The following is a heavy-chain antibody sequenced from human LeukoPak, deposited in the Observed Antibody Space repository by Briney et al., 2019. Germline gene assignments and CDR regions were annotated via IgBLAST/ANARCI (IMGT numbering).Heavy chain of an antibody. V-gene: IGHV4-31*02. D-gene: IGHD2-15*01. CDR2: IYNSGST. CDR1: GGSVTSGGFF. CDR3: ARDDSTKIDY. J-gene: IGHJ4*02. Sequence: PSETLSLTCTVSGGSVTSGGFFWSWIRQPPGKGLEWLGYIYNSGSTCYNPSLKSRVTISVDTSKNQFSLKLSSVTAADTAVYYCARDDSTKIDYWGQGTLVTVSS.